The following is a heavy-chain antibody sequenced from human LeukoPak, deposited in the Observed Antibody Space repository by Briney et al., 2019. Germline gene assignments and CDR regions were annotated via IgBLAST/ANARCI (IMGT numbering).Heavy chain of an antibody. CDR3: VKRSPCYFDY. Sequence: GGSLRLSCAASGFTFSNYAMSWVRQAPGKGLEWVSSIGATSGGTYYADSVKGRFTISRDNSKNTLYLQMNSLRAEDTAIYYCVKRSPCYFDYWGQGTLVTVSS. J-gene: IGHJ4*02. CDR2: IGATSGGT. CDR1: GFTFSNYA. V-gene: IGHV3-23*01.